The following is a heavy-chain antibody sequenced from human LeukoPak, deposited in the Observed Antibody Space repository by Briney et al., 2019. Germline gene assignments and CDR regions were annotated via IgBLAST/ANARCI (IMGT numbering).Heavy chain of an antibody. V-gene: IGHV5-10-1*01. CDR3: ARHPRYHDSSGYAFDY. J-gene: IGHJ4*02. CDR2: IDPSDSYT. Sequence: ESLKISCKGSGYSFTSYWISWVRQMPGKGLEWMGRIDPSDSYTNYSPSFQGHVTISADKSISTAYLQWSSLKASDTAMYYCARHPRYHDSSGYAFDYWGQGTLVTVSS. D-gene: IGHD3-22*01. CDR1: GYSFTSYW.